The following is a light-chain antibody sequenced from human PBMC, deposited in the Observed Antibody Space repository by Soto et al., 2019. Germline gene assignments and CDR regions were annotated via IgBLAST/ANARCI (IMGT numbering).Light chain of an antibody. CDR1: QSVSSN. CDR3: QQYGSSGT. J-gene: IGKJ1*01. Sequence: EIVMTQSPATLSVSPGERATLSCRASQSVSSNLAWYQQKPGQAPRLLIYGASTRATGIPASFSGSGSGTEFTLTINSLQSDDFAVYYCQQYGSSGTFGQGTKVDIK. V-gene: IGKV3-15*01. CDR2: GAS.